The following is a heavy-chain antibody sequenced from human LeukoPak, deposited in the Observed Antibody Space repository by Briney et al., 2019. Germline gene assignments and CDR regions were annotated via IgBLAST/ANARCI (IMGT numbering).Heavy chain of an antibody. D-gene: IGHD3-9*01. CDR3: ARSKFDWLFHQTRETSPHFDC. CDR1: GYTFTSYG. CDR2: ISAYNGNT. V-gene: IGHV1-18*01. Sequence: ASVKVSCKASGYTFTSYGISWVRQAPGQGLEWMGWISAYNGNTNYAQKLQGRVTMTTDTSTSTAYMELRSLRSDDTAVYYCARSKFDWLFHQTRETSPHFDCWGQGTLVTVSS. J-gene: IGHJ4*02.